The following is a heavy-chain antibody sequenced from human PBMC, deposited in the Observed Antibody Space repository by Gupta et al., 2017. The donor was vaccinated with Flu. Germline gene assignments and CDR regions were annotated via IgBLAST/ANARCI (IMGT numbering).Heavy chain of an antibody. CDR1: GGSFSDYY. Sequence: QVQLQPWGAGLLKPSETLSLTCAVYGGSFSDYYWSCIRQPPGKGLEWIGDINHSGYTNYNPSLKRRVTISVDTSKTQFSLKLSSMTAADTAVYYCARGRHGMDVWGQGTTGSGSS. J-gene: IGHJ6*02. CDR2: INHSGYT. V-gene: IGHV4-34*01. CDR3: ARGRHGMDV.